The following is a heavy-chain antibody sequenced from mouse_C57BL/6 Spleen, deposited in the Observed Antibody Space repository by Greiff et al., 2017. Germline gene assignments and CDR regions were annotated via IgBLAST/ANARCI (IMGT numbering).Heavy chain of an antibody. V-gene: IGHV5-4*03. J-gene: IGHJ3*01. Sequence: EVMLVESGGGLVKPGGSLKLSCAASGFTFSSYAMSWVRQTPEKRLEWVATISDGGSYTYYPDNVKGRFTISRDHAKNNLYLQMSHLKSEDTAMYYCARGESPFAYWGQGTLVTVSA. CDR1: GFTFSSYA. CDR3: ARGESPFAY. CDR2: ISDGGSYT.